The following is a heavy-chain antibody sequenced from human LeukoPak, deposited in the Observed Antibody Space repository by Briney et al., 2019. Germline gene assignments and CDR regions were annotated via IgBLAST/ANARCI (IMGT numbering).Heavy chain of an antibody. Sequence: SVKVSCKASGGTFNSYAISWVRQAPGQGLEWMGGIIPIFGTANYAQKFQGRVTITADESTSTAYMELSSLRSEDTAVYYCARGGDGYNYWFDPWGQGTLVTVSS. CDR2: IIPIFGTA. CDR1: GGTFNSYA. D-gene: IGHD5-24*01. CDR3: ARGGDGYNYWFDP. J-gene: IGHJ5*02. V-gene: IGHV1-69*01.